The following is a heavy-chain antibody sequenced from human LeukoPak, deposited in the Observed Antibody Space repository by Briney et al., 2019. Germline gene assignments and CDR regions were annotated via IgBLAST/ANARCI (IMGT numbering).Heavy chain of an antibody. CDR3: ASRYYYGSGSYYPYFDY. V-gene: IGHV1-46*01. CDR2: INPSGGST. CDR1: GYTFTSYY. D-gene: IGHD3-10*01. J-gene: IGHJ4*02. Sequence: ASVKVSCKASGYTFTSYYMHWVRQAPGQGLEGMGIINPSGGSTSYAQKFQGRVTMTRDMSTSTVYMELSSLRSEDTAVYYCASRYYYGSGSYYPYFDYWGQGTLVTVSS.